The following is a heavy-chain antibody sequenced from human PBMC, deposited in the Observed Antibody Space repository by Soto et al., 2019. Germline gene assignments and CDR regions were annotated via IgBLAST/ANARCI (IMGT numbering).Heavy chain of an antibody. V-gene: IGHV4-39*01. Sequence: SETLSLTCTVSGGSISSSTYYWGWMRQPPGKGLEWIASFFIGGNTYYNPSLKSRVTISVDTSKNQFSLKLSSVTAADTAVYYCARHYYDTLGYWGQGTLVTVSS. CDR3: ARHYYDTLGY. J-gene: IGHJ4*02. CDR1: GGSISSSTYY. CDR2: FFIGGNT. D-gene: IGHD3-22*01.